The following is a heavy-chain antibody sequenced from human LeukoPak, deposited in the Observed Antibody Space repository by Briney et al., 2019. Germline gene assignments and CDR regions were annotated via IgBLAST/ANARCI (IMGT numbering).Heavy chain of an antibody. CDR1: GFTFSTYV. D-gene: IGHD6-19*01. Sequence: PGGSLRLSCAASGFTFSTYVMHWVRQAPGKGLEYVAAISSKGDYTHYANSVKGRFTISRDNSKNTLFLEMDSLRAEDMAVYYCAKDPGYTSGVDYWGQGTLVTVSS. V-gene: IGHV3-64*01. CDR3: AKDPGYTSGVDY. J-gene: IGHJ4*02. CDR2: ISSKGDYT.